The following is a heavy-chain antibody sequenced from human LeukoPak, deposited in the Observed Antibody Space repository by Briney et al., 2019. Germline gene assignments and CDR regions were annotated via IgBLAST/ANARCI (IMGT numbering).Heavy chain of an antibody. CDR1: GGSISSYY. V-gene: IGHV4-59*12. Sequence: SETLSLTCTVSGGSISSYYWSWIRQPPGKGLEWIGYIYYSGSTNYNPSLKSRVTISVDTSKNQFSLKLSSVTAADTAIYYCVRDSYSSTWYPSYYFDYWGRGTLVTVSS. D-gene: IGHD6-13*01. CDR3: VRDSYSSTWYPSYYFDY. CDR2: IYYSGST. J-gene: IGHJ4*02.